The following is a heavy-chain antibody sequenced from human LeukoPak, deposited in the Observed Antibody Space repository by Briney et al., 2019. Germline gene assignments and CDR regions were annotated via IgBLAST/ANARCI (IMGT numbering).Heavy chain of an antibody. V-gene: IGHV3-48*03. Sequence: GGSLRLSCAASGFIFTDYEMNWVRQAPGKGLEWVSYISTSGSAIYYADSVKGRFTISRDNAKSSLFLQMNSLRVEDTAVYYCTRDQTWGQGTLVTVSS. J-gene: IGHJ4*02. CDR2: ISTSGSAI. CDR1: GFIFTDYE. CDR3: TRDQT.